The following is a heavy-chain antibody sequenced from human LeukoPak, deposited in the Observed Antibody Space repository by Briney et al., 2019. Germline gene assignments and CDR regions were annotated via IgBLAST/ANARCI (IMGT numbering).Heavy chain of an antibody. CDR2: IYYSGST. V-gene: IGHV4-59*08. D-gene: IGHD1-26*01. Sequence: GSLRLSCAASGFTFSSNAMSWVRQAPGKGLEWIGYIYYSGSTNYNPSLKSRVTISVDTSKNQFSLKLSSVTAADTAVYYCARTISYSGSYFPDYWGQGTLVTVSS. J-gene: IGHJ4*02. CDR1: GFTFSSNA. CDR3: ARTISYSGSYFPDY.